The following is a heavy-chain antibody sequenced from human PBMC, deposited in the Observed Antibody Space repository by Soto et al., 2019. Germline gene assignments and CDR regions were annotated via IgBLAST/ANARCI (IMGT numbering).Heavy chain of an antibody. Sequence: ESLKISCQGSGYSCTSNWIGWVRQIPGKGLEWMGIINPADPDIKYSPSFQGQVTISADKSIGTAYLQWSSLKASDTAMYYCARHQRDDASRKIDCWGQGTLVTVSS. CDR3: ARHQRDDASRKIDC. D-gene: IGHD3-16*01. J-gene: IGHJ4*02. CDR1: GYSCTSNW. V-gene: IGHV5-51*01. CDR2: INPADPDI.